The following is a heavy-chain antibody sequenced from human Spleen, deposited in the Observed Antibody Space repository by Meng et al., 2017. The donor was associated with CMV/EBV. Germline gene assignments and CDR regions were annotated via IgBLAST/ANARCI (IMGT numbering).Heavy chain of an antibody. CDR3: TRIEIRRILNYFGSDFSTTDY. J-gene: IGHJ4*02. Sequence: STLVSWVPGKGLGCVGEISHSVSTNYNPSLKTRVTISVDKLKNLFSLKIGSVTAADTAVYYCTRIEIRRILNYFGSDFSTTDYWGQGTLVTVSS. V-gene: IGHV4-4*02. CDR2: ISHSVST. D-gene: IGHD2-21*02.